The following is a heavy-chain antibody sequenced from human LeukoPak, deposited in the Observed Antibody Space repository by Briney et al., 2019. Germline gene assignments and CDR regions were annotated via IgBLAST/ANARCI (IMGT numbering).Heavy chain of an antibody. CDR2: INTDGSST. CDR3: ARVLTGTASIIDY. Sequence: GGSLRLSCAASGFTFSGSWMHCVRQAPGKGLVWVSRINTDGSSTTYADSVKGRFTISRDNAKNTLYLQMNSLRAEDTAVYYCARVLTGTASIIDYWGQGTLVTVSS. J-gene: IGHJ4*02. CDR1: GFTFSGSW. D-gene: IGHD1-20*01. V-gene: IGHV3-74*01.